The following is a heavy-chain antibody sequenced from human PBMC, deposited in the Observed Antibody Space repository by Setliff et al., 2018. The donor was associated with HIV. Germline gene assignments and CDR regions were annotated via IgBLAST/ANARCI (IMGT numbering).Heavy chain of an antibody. V-gene: IGHV4-38-2*02. CDR2: ISHTGRA. D-gene: IGHD6-19*01. Sequence: PSETLSLTCTVSGSSINSGYYWGWIRQPAGTGLEWIGTISHTGRANYSPSLESRATISLDTSTNHFSLRLASVTAADTAVYFCARDLYTSGWPNWFDPWGPGTLVTVSS. CDR1: GSSINSGYY. CDR3: ARDLYTSGWPNWFDP. J-gene: IGHJ5*02.